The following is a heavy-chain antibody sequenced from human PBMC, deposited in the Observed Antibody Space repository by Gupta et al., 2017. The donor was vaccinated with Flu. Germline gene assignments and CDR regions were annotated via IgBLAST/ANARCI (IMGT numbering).Heavy chain of an antibody. CDR3: ARGPIMAGGRLDY. J-gene: IGHJ4*02. CDR2: ISSTANTM. V-gene: IGHV3-48*01. D-gene: IGHD3-16*01. Sequence: RQAPGKGLEWIAYISSTANTMYYADSVKGRLTISRDNAKNSLYLQMNSLRAEDTAVYYCARGPIMAGGRLDYWGQGTLVTVSS.